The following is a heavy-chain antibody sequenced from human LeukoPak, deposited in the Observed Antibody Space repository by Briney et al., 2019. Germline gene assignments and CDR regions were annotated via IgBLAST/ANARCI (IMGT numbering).Heavy chain of an antibody. Sequence: PSETLSLTCTVSGGSISSDYWSWLRQPPGKGLEWIGYISYSGSTTYNFSFKSRVTISVDTSKNQFSLKLTSVTAADTAVYFCARFIAVSGHDAFDIWGQGTMVTVSS. CDR1: GGSISSDY. V-gene: IGHV4-59*01. J-gene: IGHJ3*02. CDR3: ARFIAVSGHDAFDI. CDR2: ISYSGST. D-gene: IGHD6-19*01.